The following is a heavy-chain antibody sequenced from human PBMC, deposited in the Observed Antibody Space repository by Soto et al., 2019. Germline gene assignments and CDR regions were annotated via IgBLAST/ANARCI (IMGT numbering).Heavy chain of an antibody. Sequence: QVQLQESGPGLVKPSQTLSLTCTVSGGSISSGNYYWSWIRQHPGKGLEWIGYIYYSGTTYYNPSLKSRVTISVDTSKNQFSLKLSSVTAADTAVYYCARAYGDYYYNYYMDAWGKGTTVTVSS. CDR1: GGSISSGNYY. V-gene: IGHV4-31*03. CDR3: ARAYGDYYYNYYMDA. CDR2: IYYSGTT. D-gene: IGHD4-17*01. J-gene: IGHJ6*03.